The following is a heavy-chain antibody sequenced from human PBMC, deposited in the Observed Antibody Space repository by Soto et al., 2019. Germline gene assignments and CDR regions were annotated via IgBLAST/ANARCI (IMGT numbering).Heavy chain of an antibody. V-gene: IGHV3-11*01. D-gene: IGHD3-10*01. Sequence: QVQLVESGGGLVKPGGSLRLSCAASGLTFSDHYMTWLRQAPGKGLVWISYISSSAGTIYYADSVKGRFTISRDNAKNSLYLQMTNLRAEDTAVYCCERAPYFGSGTYYYYALDVWGQGTTVTVSS. CDR1: GLTFSDHY. CDR2: ISSSAGTI. J-gene: IGHJ6*02. CDR3: ERAPYFGSGTYYYYALDV.